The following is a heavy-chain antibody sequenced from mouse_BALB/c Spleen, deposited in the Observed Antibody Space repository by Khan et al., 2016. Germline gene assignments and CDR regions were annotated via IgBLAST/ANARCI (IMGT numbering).Heavy chain of an antibody. V-gene: IGHV9-3-1*01. CDR1: GYTFTDYG. D-gene: IGHD2-5*01. J-gene: IGHJ2*01. CDR2: INTYTGEP. Sequence: QIQLVQSGPEQKKPGETVKISCKVSGYTFTDYGMNWVKQAPGKGLKWMGWINTYTGEPTFADDFKGRFEFSLETSASTAYLQINNLKNEDTATYFCAKGYSNYGFFDYWGQGTTLTVSS. CDR3: AKGYSNYGFFDY.